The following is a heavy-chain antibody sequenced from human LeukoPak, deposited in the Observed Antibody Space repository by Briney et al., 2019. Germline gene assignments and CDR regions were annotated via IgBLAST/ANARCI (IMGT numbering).Heavy chain of an antibody. Sequence: GSLRLSCAASGFTFDDYGMSWVRQAPGKGLEWIGEINHSGSTNYNPSLKSRVTISVDTSKNQFSLKLSSVTAADTAVYYCASVPPPRGYRGYPNMDVWGKGTTVTVSS. CDR2: INHSGST. V-gene: IGHV4-34*01. J-gene: IGHJ6*03. CDR1: GFTFDDYG. CDR3: ASVPPPRGYRGYPNMDV. D-gene: IGHD5-12*01.